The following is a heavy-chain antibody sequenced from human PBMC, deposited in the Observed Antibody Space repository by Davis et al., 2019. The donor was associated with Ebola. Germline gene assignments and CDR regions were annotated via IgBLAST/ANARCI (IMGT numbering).Heavy chain of an antibody. Sequence: GESLKISCAASGFTFSGSAMHWVRQASGKGLEWVGRIRSKANSYATAYAASVKGRFTISKDNAKHSLYLQMNSLRAEDTAMYYCSRDPSYLGTNPWDWYFDLWGRGTLVTVSS. V-gene: IGHV3-73*01. J-gene: IGHJ2*01. D-gene: IGHD5-18*01. CDR1: GFTFSGSA. CDR2: IRSKANSYAT. CDR3: SRDPSYLGTNPWDWYFDL.